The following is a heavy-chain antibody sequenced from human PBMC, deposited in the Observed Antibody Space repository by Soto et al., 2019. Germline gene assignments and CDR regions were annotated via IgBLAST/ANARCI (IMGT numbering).Heavy chain of an antibody. CDR3: ARVPYYYDSSGYLYYYGMDV. CDR1: GFTFSSYG. D-gene: IGHD3-22*01. V-gene: IGHV3-33*01. CDR2: IWYDGSNK. J-gene: IGHJ6*02. Sequence: PGGSLRLSCAASGFTFSSYGMHWVRQAPGKGLEWVAVIWYDGSNKYYADSVKGRFTISRDNSKNTLYLQMNSLRAEDTAVYYCARVPYYYDSSGYLYYYGMDVWGQGTTVTVSS.